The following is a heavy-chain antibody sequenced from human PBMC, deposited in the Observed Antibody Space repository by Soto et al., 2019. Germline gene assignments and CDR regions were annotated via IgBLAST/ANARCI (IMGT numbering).Heavy chain of an antibody. CDR2: VHYRGNT. V-gene: IGHV4-39*01. J-gene: IGHJ4*02. Sequence: PSLTCTVSGGSISSSSYYWGWIRQPPGKGLEWIGSVHYRGNTYYKPSLNSRVTISEDRAKNQFSLELNAVTAADTVVYYCARRSSRINEVIIHHFERWGQGILVTV. CDR3: ARRSSRINEVIIHHFER. D-gene: IGHD2-2*01. CDR1: GGSISSSSYY.